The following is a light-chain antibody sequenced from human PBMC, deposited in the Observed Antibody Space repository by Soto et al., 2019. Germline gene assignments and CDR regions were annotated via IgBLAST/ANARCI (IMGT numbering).Light chain of an antibody. CDR2: DGT. Sequence: EIVLTQSPGPLSLSPGERATLSCRASQSVGNNYLAWFQQKPGQAPRLLIDDGTSRATGIPDRFSGSGSGTDFTLTISRLEPEDFGVYYCQQCGSSPLTFGGGTKVEIK. V-gene: IGKV3-20*01. CDR1: QSVGNNY. J-gene: IGKJ4*01. CDR3: QQCGSSPLT.